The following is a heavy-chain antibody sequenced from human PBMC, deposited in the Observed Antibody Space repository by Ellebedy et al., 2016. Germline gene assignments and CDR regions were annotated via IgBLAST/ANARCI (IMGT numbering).Heavy chain of an antibody. CDR2: INAGNGNT. D-gene: IGHD3-10*01. V-gene: IGHV1-3*01. CDR3: AREFGPSRFYYGMDV. CDR1: GYTFTSYA. Sequence: ASVKVSCKASGYTFTSYAMHWVRQAPGQRLEWMGWINAGNGNTKYSQKFQGRVTITRDTSASTAYMELSSLRSEDTAVYYCAREFGPSRFYYGMDVWGQGTTVTVSS. J-gene: IGHJ6*02.